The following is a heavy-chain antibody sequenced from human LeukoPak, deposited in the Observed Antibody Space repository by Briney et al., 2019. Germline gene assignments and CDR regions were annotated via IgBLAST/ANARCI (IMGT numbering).Heavy chain of an antibody. V-gene: IGHV3-21*01. CDR2: ISSSSSYI. J-gene: IGHJ6*03. CDR1: GFTFSSYS. D-gene: IGHD2-2*01. CDR3: ARVPAAHYYYYYMDV. Sequence: PGGSLRLSCAASGFTFSSYSMNWVRQAPGKGLEWVSSISSSSSYIYYADSVKGRFTISRDNAKNSPYLQMNSLRAEDTAVYYCARVPAAHYYYYYMDVWGKGTTVTVSS.